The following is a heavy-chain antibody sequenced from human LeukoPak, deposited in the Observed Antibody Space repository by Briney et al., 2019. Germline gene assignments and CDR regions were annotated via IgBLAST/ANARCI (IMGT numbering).Heavy chain of an antibody. D-gene: IGHD2-8*01. V-gene: IGHV3-48*03. CDR2: ISSSGRTM. CDR1: GFIFSSYE. CDR3: AKVMGNFDY. J-gene: IGHJ4*02. Sequence: HPGGSLRLSCAASGFIFSSYEMSWVRQAPGKGLEWVSYISSSGRTMYYADSVKGRFTVSRDNAKNSLYLQMNSLRAEDTAVYYCAKVMGNFDYWGQGTLVTVSS.